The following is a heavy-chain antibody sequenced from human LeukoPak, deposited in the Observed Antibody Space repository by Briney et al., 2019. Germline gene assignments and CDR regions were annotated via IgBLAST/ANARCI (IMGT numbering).Heavy chain of an antibody. V-gene: IGHV1-69*04. D-gene: IGHD2-15*01. CDR3: ARDGGYCSGGSCPDAFDI. Sequence: ALVKVSCKASGGTFSSYAISWVRQAPGQGLEWMGRINPILGIANYAQKLQGRVTITADKSTSTAYMELSSLRSEDTAVYYCARDGGYCSGGSCPDAFDIWGQGTMVPVSS. CDR1: GGTFSSYA. CDR2: INPILGIA. J-gene: IGHJ3*02.